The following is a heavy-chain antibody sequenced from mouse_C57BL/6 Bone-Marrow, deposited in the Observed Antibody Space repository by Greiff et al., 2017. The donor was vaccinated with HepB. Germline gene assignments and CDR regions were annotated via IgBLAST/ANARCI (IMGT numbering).Heavy chain of an antibody. Sequence: QVQLQQSGAELAKPGASVKLSCKASGYTFTSYWMHWVKQRPGQGLEWIGYINPSSGYTKYNQKFKDKATLTADKSFSTAYMQLSSLTYEDSAVYYCARSWQGITTVPAPYYAMDYWGQGTSVTVSS. J-gene: IGHJ4*01. CDR1: GYTFTSYW. CDR3: ARSWQGITTVPAPYYAMDY. D-gene: IGHD1-1*01. CDR2: INPSSGYT. V-gene: IGHV1-7*01.